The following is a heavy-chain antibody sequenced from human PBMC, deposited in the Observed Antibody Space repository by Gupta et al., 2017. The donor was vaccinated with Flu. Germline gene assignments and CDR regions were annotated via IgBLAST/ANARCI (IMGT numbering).Heavy chain of an antibody. CDR3: ARGGRFLAWFDP. Sequence: QVQLQQWGAGLLKPSETLSLTCAVYGGSFSGYYWSWIRQPPGKGLEWIGEINHSGSTNYNPSLKSRVTISVDTSKNQFSLKLSSVTAADTAVYYCARGGRFLAWFDPWGQGTLVTVSS. D-gene: IGHD3-3*01. CDR1: GGSFSGYY. CDR2: INHSGST. J-gene: IGHJ5*02. V-gene: IGHV4-34*01.